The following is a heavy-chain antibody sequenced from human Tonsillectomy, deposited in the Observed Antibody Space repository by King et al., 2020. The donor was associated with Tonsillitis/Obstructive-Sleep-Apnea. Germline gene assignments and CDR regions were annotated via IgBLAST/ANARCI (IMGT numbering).Heavy chain of an antibody. CDR1: GFSLTTSRVG. V-gene: IGHV2-5*02. D-gene: IGHD3-3*01. Sequence: TLKESGPTLVKRTQTLTLTCTFSGFSLTTSRVGVGWIRQPPGKALEWLALIFGDDNKRNSPALKSRPTITKDTSKNQVVLRMTNMDPVDTATYYCAHHHYNFWSEWWGQGTLVTVSS. J-gene: IGHJ4*02. CDR2: IFGDDNK. CDR3: AHHHYNFWSEW.